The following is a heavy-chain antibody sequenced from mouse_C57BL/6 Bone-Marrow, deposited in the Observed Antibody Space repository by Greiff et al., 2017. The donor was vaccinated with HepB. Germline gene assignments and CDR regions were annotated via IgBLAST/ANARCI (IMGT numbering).Heavy chain of an antibody. CDR1: GFTFSSYG. Sequence: EVKVVESGGDLVKPGGSLKLSCAASGFTFSSYGMSWVRQTPDKRLEWVATISSGGSYTYYPDSVKGRFTISRDNAKNTLYLQMSSLKSEDTAMYYCARPLYDGYYGAMDYWGQGTSVTVSS. V-gene: IGHV5-6*01. CDR3: ARPLYDGYYGAMDY. J-gene: IGHJ4*01. D-gene: IGHD2-3*01. CDR2: ISSGGSYT.